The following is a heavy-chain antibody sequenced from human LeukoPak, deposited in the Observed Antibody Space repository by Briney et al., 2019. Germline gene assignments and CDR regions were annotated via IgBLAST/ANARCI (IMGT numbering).Heavy chain of an antibody. CDR1: GYRFNSYW. D-gene: IGHD6-19*01. Sequence: GESLKISCKGSGYRFNSYWIGWVRQMPGKGLEWMGIIYPGDSDTRYSPSFQGQVTISADKSISTAYLQWSSLKASDSAMYYCARSATGGSDWPRLGNYWGQGTLVAVSS. CDR2: IYPGDSDT. CDR3: ARSATGGSDWPRLGNY. V-gene: IGHV5-51*01. J-gene: IGHJ4*02.